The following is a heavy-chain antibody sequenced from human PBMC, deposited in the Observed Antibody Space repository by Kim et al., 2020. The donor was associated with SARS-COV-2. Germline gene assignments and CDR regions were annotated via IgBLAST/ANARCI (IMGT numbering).Heavy chain of an antibody. CDR2: IYTSGST. Sequence: SETLSLTCTVSGGSISSGSYYWSWIRQPAGKGLEWIGRIYTSGSTNYNPSLKSRVTISVDTSKNQFSLKLSSVTAADTAVYYCASEWVGSGYDLGAVRPDYDYYGMDVWGQGTTVTVSS. CDR3: ASEWVGSGYDLGAVRPDYDYYGMDV. J-gene: IGHJ6*02. CDR1: GGSISSGSYY. V-gene: IGHV4-61*02. D-gene: IGHD5-12*01.